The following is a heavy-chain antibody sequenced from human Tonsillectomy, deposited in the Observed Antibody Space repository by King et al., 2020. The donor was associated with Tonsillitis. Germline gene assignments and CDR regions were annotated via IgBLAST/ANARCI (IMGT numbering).Heavy chain of an antibody. CDR1: GDSINNNNYY. CDR2: IYYSGIA. J-gene: IGHJ6*02. Sequence: QLQESGPGLVNPSKTLSLTCTVSGDSINNNNYYWGWIRQTPGKGLQWIASIYYSGIAYYNPSLRSRVTISVDTSKNQFSLKLSSVAAADTSIYYCASLKVGQYYGMDVWGQGTTVTVSS. V-gene: IGHV4-39*01. D-gene: IGHD1-26*01. CDR3: ASLKVGQYYGMDV.